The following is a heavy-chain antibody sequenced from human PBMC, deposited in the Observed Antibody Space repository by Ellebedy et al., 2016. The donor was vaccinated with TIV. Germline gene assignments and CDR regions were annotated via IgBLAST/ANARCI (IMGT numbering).Heavy chain of an antibody. D-gene: IGHD3-22*01. V-gene: IGHV4-30-4*01. J-gene: IGHJ4*02. Sequence: SETLSLTXTVSGGSISSGDYYWSWIRQPPGKGLEWIGYIYYSGSTYYNPSLKSRVTISVDTSKNQFSLKLSSVTAADTAVYYCARAHYDSSGYYPTSFDYWGQGTLVTVSS. CDR3: ARAHYDSSGYYPTSFDY. CDR2: IYYSGST. CDR1: GGSISSGDYY.